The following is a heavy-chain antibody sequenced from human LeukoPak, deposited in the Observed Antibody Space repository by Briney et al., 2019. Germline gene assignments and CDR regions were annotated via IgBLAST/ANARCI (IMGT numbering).Heavy chain of an antibody. J-gene: IGHJ6*03. CDR2: INHRGST. V-gene: IGHV4-34*01. Sequence: SETLSLTCSVSGNSIRSDYYWSLIRQPPGKGLEWIGEINHRGSTKYNTSLKSRVTISVDTSKNQFSLKLSSVTAADTAVYYCARRVGRWFGERAYYYNYMDVWGKGTTVTISS. CDR3: ARRVGRWFGERAYYYNYMDV. D-gene: IGHD3-10*01. CDR1: GNSIRSDYY.